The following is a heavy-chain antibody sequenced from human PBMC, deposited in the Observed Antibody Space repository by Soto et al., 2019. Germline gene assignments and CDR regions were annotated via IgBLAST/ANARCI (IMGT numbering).Heavy chain of an antibody. V-gene: IGHV3-23*01. CDR2: ISGSGGST. Sequence: GGSLRLSCAASGFSFSSYAMSWVRQAPGKGLEWVSAISGSGGSTYYADSVKGRFTISRDNSKNTLYLQMNSLRAEDTAVYYCAKVLNEGASLRLWLYFDYWGQGTLVTVSS. D-gene: IGHD5-18*01. CDR1: GFSFSSYA. CDR3: AKVLNEGASLRLWLYFDY. J-gene: IGHJ4*02.